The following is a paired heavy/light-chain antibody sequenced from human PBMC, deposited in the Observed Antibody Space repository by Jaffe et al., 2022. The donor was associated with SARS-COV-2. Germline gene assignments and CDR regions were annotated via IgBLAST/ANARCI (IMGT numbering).Light chain of an antibody. V-gene: IGKV1-9*01. J-gene: IGKJ4*01. CDR2: AAS. CDR3: QQLNSYPIT. CDR1: QGISSY. Sequence: DIQLTQSPSFLSASVGDRVTITCRASQGISSYLAWYQQKPGKAPKLLIYAASTLQSGVPSRFSGSGSGTEFTLTISSLQPEDFATYYCQQLNSYPITFGGGTKVEIK.
Heavy chain of an antibody. CDR1: GFTVSSNY. V-gene: IGHV3-66*02. CDR3: ARGRGTQPGYSSSWYNPPYGMDV. D-gene: IGHD6-13*01. CDR2: IYSGGST. Sequence: EVQLVESGGGLVQPGGSLRLSCAASGFTVSSNYMSWVRQAPGKGLEWVSVIYSGGSTYYADSVKGRFTISRDNSKNTLYLQMNSLRAEDTAVYYCARGRGTQPGYSSSWYNPPYGMDVWGQGTTVTVSS. J-gene: IGHJ6*02.